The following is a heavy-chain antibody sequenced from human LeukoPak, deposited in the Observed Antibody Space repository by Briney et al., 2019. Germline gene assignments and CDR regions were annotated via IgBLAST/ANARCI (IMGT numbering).Heavy chain of an antibody. CDR1: GGSISSGGYY. CDR2: IYYSGST. CDR3: ARAATGRYCSSTSCYIPYNWFDP. V-gene: IGHV4-31*03. D-gene: IGHD2-2*02. J-gene: IGHJ5*02. Sequence: SETLSLTCTVSGGSISSGGYYWSWIRQHPGKGLEWIGYIYYSGSTYYNPSLKSRVTISVDTSKNQFSLKLSSVTAADTAVYYCARAATGRYCSSTSCYIPYNWFDPWGQGTLVTVSS.